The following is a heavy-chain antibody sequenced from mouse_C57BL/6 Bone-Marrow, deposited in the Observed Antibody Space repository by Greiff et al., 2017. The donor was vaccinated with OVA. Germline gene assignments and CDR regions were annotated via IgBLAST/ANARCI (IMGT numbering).Heavy chain of an antibody. V-gene: IGHV14-4*01. J-gene: IGHJ2*01. CDR1: GFNIKDDY. CDR3: TSYYGSSY. D-gene: IGHD1-1*01. Sequence: EVKLQQSGAELVRPGASVKLSCTASGFNIKDDYMHWVKQRPEQGLEWIGWIDPENGDTEYASKFQGKATITADTSSNTAYLQLSSLTSEDTAVYYCTSYYGSSYWGQGTTLTVSS. CDR2: IDPENGDT.